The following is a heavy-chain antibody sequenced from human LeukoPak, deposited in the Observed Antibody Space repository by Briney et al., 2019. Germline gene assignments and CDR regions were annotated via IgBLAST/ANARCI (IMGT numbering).Heavy chain of an antibody. CDR1: GFTFSSYA. CDR3: AKVSGYCSSTSCYNYYYGMDV. Sequence: PGGSLRLSCAASGFTFSSYAMSWVRQAPGKGLEWVSAISGSGGSTYYADSVKGRFTISRDNSKNTLYLQMNSLRAEDTAVYYCAKVSGYCSSTSCYNYYYGMDVWGQGTTVTVSS. CDR2: ISGSGGST. V-gene: IGHV3-23*01. D-gene: IGHD2-2*01. J-gene: IGHJ6*02.